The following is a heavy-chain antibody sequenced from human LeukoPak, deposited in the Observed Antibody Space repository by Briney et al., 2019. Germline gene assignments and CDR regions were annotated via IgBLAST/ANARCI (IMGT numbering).Heavy chain of an antibody. D-gene: IGHD3-10*01. J-gene: IGHJ5*02. Sequence: SVKDSCKASGDTFSSYAISWVRLAPGQGLEWMGGIIPIFGTANYAQKFQGRVTITADESTSTAYMELSSLRSEDTAVYYCARVEFSRGAIFDWCDPWGQGTLVTVSS. CDR1: GDTFSSYA. CDR3: ARVEFSRGAIFDWCDP. V-gene: IGHV1-69*01. CDR2: IIPIFGTA.